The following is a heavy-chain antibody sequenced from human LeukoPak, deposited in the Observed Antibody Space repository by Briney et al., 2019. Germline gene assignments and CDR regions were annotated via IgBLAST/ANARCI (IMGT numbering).Heavy chain of an antibody. CDR2: IYHSGST. D-gene: IGHD3-16*01. V-gene: IGHV4-4*02. Sequence: TPSETLSLTCAVSGVSISSSNWWSWVRQPPGKGLEWIGEIYHSGSTNYNPSLKSRVTISVDKSKNQFSLKLSSVTAADTAVYYCARRRGMVRPLKNWFDPWGQGTLVTVSS. J-gene: IGHJ5*02. CDR3: ARRRGMVRPLKNWFDP. CDR1: GVSISSSNW.